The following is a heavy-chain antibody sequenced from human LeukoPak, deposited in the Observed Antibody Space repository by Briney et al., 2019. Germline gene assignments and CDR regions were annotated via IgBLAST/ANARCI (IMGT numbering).Heavy chain of an antibody. J-gene: IGHJ4*02. CDR3: ARDRGYTYGHPFDY. Sequence: GGSLRLSCAASAFTFSSYSMNWVRQAPGKGLEWVSYISSGGSTIYYADSVKGRFTISRDDAKNSVYLQMNSLRADDTAVYYSARDRGYTYGHPFDYWGQGTLVTVSS. CDR2: ISSGGSTI. V-gene: IGHV3-48*01. CDR1: AFTFSSYS. D-gene: IGHD5-18*01.